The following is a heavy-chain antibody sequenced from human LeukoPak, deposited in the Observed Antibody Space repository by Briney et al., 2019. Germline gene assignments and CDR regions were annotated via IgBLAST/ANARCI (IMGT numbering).Heavy chain of an antibody. CDR2: ISGSGGST. V-gene: IGHV3-23*01. J-gene: IGHJ3*02. CDR3: ATVHSSGWPWGAFDI. D-gene: IGHD6-19*01. CDR1: GFTFSSYA. Sequence: GGSLRLSCAASGFTFSSYAMSWVRQAPGKGLEWVSAISGSGGSTYYADSVKGRFTISRDNSENTLYLQMNSLRAEDTAVYYCATVHSSGWPWGAFDIWGQGTMVTVSS.